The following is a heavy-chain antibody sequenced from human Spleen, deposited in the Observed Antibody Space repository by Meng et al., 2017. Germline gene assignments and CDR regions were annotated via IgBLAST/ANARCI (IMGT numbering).Heavy chain of an antibody. CDR2: ISSSGSTI. V-gene: IGHV3-11*04. J-gene: IGHJ4*02. CDR3: ARENLVGYCSGGSCYSYSYFDY. D-gene: IGHD2-15*01. Sequence: GGSLRLSCAASGFTVSHNYMSWVRQAPGKGLEWVSYISSSGSTIYYADSVKGRFTISRDNAKNSLYLQMNSLRAEDTAVYYCARENLVGYCSGGSCYSYSYFDYWGQGTLVTVSS. CDR1: GFTVSHNY.